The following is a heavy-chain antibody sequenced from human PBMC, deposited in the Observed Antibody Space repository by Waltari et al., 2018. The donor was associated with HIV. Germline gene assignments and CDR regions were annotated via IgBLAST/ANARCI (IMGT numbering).Heavy chain of an antibody. V-gene: IGHV3-48*02. CDR1: GFTFSSYN. D-gene: IGHD5-12*01. Sequence: EVQLVESGGGLVQPGGSLRLSCAASGFTFSSYNMNWVRQAPGRGLEWLSSSSNSGSAIYYADSVKGRFTISRDNAKNSLYLQMNSLRDEDTAVYYCARDLVAPGNFFDYWGQGTLVTVSS. J-gene: IGHJ4*02. CDR3: ARDLVAPGNFFDY. CDR2: SSNSGSAI.